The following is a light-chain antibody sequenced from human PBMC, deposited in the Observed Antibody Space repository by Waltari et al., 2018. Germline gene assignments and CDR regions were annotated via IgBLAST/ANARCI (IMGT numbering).Light chain of an antibody. Sequence: SYYLSQPPSLSFPPGQMASTTCSGAALPRQYAYWYQQKSGQAPVLVISKDIERPSNIPERFSASTSGTTVTLTISGVQAEDEADYYCQSADITGTYEVFGGGTKLTVL. CDR3: QSADITGTYEV. CDR2: KDI. CDR1: ALPRQY. V-gene: IGLV3-25*03. J-gene: IGLJ3*02.